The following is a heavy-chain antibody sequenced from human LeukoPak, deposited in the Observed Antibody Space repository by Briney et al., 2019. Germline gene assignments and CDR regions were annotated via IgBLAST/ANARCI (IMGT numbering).Heavy chain of an antibody. CDR3: ARRRGSYCLDY. V-gene: IGHV3-7*01. J-gene: IGHJ4*02. CDR2: IKQDGGEK. D-gene: IGHD1-26*01. CDR1: EFTFRNYW. Sequence: PGGSLRLSCAASEFTFRNYWMTWVRQAPGKGLEWVANIKQDGGEKYYVDSVKGRFTISRDNAKSSLYLQMNSLKAEDTAVYYCARRRGSYCLDYWGQGTLVTVSS.